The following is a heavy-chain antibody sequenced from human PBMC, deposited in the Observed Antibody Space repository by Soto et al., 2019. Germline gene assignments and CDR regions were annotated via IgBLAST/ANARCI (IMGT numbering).Heavy chain of an antibody. V-gene: IGHV3-48*03. D-gene: IGHD1-20*01. CDR2: ISNSGNTI. CDR1: VVVLKNYE. J-gene: IGHJ6*02. Sequence: PLRISWLASVVVLKNYEMNWVRQAPGKGLEWISYISNSGNTIYVADSMRGRFTISRDNAKNSLFLQMNSLRADDTAVYYCARDIDNRDYYYGLDVWGQGTTVTVSS. CDR3: ARDIDNRDYYYGLDV.